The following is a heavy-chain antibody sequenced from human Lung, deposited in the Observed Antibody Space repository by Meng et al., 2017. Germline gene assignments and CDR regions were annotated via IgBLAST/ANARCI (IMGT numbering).Heavy chain of an antibody. CDR3: AGGDYDGLAY. V-gene: IGHV4-31*03. D-gene: IGHD3-16*01. CDR2: IYYSGST. Sequence: QVQLQESGPGLVKPSQTLSLTCTVSGGSINSDDYYWSWIRQHPGKGLEWIGFIYYSGSTYYNPSLKSRVSISVDTSKNQFSLKLTSVTAADTAVYYCAGGDYDGLAYWGQGTLVTVSS. CDR1: GGSINSDDYY. J-gene: IGHJ4*02.